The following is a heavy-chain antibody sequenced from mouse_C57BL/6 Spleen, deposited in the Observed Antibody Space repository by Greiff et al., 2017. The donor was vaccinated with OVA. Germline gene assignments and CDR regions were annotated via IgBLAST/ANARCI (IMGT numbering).Heavy chain of an antibody. CDR2: IDPSDSYT. CDR3: ARRGYYYDSSPHWYFDV. Sequence: QVQLQQPGAELVRPGTSVKLSCKASGYTFTSYWMHWVKQRPGQGLEWIGVIDPSDSYTNYNQKFKGKATLTVDTSSSTAYMQLSSLTSEDSAVYYWARRGYYYDSSPHWYFDVWGTGTTVTVSS. J-gene: IGHJ1*03. CDR1: GYTFTSYW. V-gene: IGHV1-59*01. D-gene: IGHD1-1*01.